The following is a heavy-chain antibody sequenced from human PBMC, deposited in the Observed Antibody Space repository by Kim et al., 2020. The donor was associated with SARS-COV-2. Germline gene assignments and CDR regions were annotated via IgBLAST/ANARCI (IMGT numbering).Heavy chain of an antibody. Sequence: ASVKVSCKASGYTFTGYYMHWVRQAPGQGLEWMGWINPNSGGTNYAQKFQGRVTMTRDTSISTAYMELSRLRSDDTAVYYCARSRFLEWLLSPQPLDYWGQGTLVTVSS. CDR3: ARSRFLEWLLSPQPLDY. V-gene: IGHV1-2*02. CDR2: INPNSGGT. J-gene: IGHJ4*02. D-gene: IGHD3-3*01. CDR1: GYTFTGYY.